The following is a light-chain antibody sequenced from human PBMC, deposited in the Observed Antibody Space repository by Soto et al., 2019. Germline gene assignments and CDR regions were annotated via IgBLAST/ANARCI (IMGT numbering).Light chain of an antibody. Sequence: QYVLTQPPSVSGAPGQRVTISCTGSSSNIGAGYDVHWYHQLPGTAPKLLIYGNSNRPSGVPDRFSGSKSGTSASLAITGLQAEDEADYYCQSYDSSLSGYVFGTGTKLTVL. CDR1: SSNIGAGYD. CDR3: QSYDSSLSGYV. CDR2: GNS. J-gene: IGLJ1*01. V-gene: IGLV1-40*01.